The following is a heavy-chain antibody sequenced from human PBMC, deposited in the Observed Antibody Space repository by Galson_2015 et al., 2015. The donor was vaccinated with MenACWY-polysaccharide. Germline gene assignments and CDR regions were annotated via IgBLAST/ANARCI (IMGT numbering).Heavy chain of an antibody. D-gene: IGHD2-2*01. V-gene: IGHV3-11*01. J-gene: IGHJ3*02. CDR1: GFTFSDYY. CDR2: ISSSAGPI. Sequence: SLRLSCAASGFTFSDYYMSWIRQAPGKGLEWVLYISSSAGPIYYADSVKGRFTISRDNAKNSLYLQMNTLRAEDTAVYYCARGFDCSRTSCPGFDIWGPGTMVTVSS. CDR3: ARGFDCSRTSCPGFDI.